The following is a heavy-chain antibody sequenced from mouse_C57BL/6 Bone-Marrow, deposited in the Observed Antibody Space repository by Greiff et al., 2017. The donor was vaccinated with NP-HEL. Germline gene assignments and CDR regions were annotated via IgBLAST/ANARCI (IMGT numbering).Heavy chain of an antibody. Sequence: VKLQESGPELVKPGASVKISCKASGYAFSSSWMNWVKQRPGKGLEWIGRIYPGDGDTNYNGKFKGKATLTADKSSSTAYMQLSSLTSEDSAVYFCARGIYYYGSSQDFDVWGTGTTVTVSS. V-gene: IGHV1-82*01. J-gene: IGHJ1*03. CDR2: IYPGDGDT. D-gene: IGHD1-1*01. CDR1: GYAFSSSW. CDR3: ARGIYYYGSSQDFDV.